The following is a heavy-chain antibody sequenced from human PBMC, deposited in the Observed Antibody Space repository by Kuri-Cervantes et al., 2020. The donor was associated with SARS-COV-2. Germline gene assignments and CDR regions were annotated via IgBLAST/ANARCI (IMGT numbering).Heavy chain of an antibody. J-gene: IGHJ6*03. D-gene: IGHD4-17*01. Sequence: GGSLRLSCTASGFIFSDYYMTWIRQAPGKGLEWVSSISSSSSDIYYSDSVKGRFAISRDTSKNTLYLQINSLRAEDTAVYYCARDHLPSYGDPPRSYFNYYMDVWGKGTTVTVSS. CDR1: GFIFSDYY. CDR3: ARDHLPSYGDPPRSYFNYYMDV. V-gene: IGHV3-11*06. CDR2: ISSSSSDI.